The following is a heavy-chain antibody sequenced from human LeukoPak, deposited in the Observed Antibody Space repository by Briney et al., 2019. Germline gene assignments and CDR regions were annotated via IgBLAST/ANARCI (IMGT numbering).Heavy chain of an antibody. CDR2: ISSSSSYI. CDR3: AKERSSGYYQDGWAFDI. D-gene: IGHD3-22*01. V-gene: IGHV3-21*01. J-gene: IGHJ3*02. Sequence: PGGSLRLSCAASGFTFSSYSMNWVRQAPGKGLEWVSSISSSSSYIYYADSVKGRFTISRDNSKNTLYLQMNSLRAEDTAVYYCAKERSSGYYQDGWAFDIWGQGTMVTVSS. CDR1: GFTFSSYS.